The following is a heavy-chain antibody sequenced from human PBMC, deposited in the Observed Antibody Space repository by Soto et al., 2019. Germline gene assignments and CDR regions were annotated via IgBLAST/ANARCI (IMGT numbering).Heavy chain of an antibody. CDR2: IYYSGST. J-gene: IGHJ6*02. CDR3: ARVGRDYGDSIYYYGMDV. V-gene: IGHV4-59*01. D-gene: IGHD4-17*01. CDR1: GGSISSYY. Sequence: SETLSLTCTVSGGSISSYYWSWIRQPPGKGLEWIGYIYYSGSTNYNPSLKSRVTISVDTSKNQFSLKLSSVTAADTAVYYCARVGRDYGDSIYYYGMDVWGQGTTDTVSS.